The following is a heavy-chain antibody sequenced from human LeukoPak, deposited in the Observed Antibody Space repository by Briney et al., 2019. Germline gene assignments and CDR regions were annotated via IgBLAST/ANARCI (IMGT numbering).Heavy chain of an antibody. V-gene: IGHV3-30-3*01. CDR3: AREGGEGGYDYLDY. D-gene: IGHD5-12*01. Sequence: GGSLRLSCAASGFTFSSYAMHWVRQAPGKGLEWVAVISYDGSNKYYADSVKGRFTISRDNSKNTLYLQMNSLRAEDTAVYYCAREGGEGGYDYLDYWGQGTLVTVSS. CDR2: ISYDGSNK. CDR1: GFTFSSYA. J-gene: IGHJ4*02.